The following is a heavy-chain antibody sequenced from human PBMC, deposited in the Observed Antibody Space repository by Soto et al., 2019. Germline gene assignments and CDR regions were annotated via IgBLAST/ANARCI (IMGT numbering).Heavy chain of an antibody. CDR1: GGSFSGYF. D-gene: IGHD6-19*01. V-gene: IGHV4-34*01. CDR3: AIGGRSDWQVAFDL. CDR2: VNHNGRN. Sequence: SETLCLTCDVYGGSFSGYFWNWIRQAPGKGLEWIGKVNHNGRNNYNPSLKSRVTISLDMSKKQISLKLTSVTAADTAVYYCAIGGRSDWQVAFDLWGQGTMVTVSS. J-gene: IGHJ3*01.